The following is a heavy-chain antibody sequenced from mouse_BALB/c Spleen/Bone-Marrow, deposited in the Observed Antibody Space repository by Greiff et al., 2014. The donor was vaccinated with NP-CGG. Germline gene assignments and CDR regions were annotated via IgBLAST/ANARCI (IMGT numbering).Heavy chain of an antibody. Sequence: VQVVESGPELVKPGASVRISCKASGYTFTSYYIHWVKQRPGQGLEWIGWIYPGNVNTKYNEKLKSKATLTADKSSSTAYMQLSSLTSEDSAVYFCASYDGSYFDVWGAGTTVTVSS. D-gene: IGHD2-3*01. CDR1: GYTFTSYY. J-gene: IGHJ1*01. V-gene: IGHV1S56*01. CDR2: IYPGNVNT. CDR3: ASYDGSYFDV.